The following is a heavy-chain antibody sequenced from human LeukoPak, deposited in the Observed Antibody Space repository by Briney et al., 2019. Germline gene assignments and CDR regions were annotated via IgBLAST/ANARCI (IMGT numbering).Heavy chain of an antibody. CDR1: GGTFSSYT. CDR2: IIPILGIA. Sequence: SVKVSCKASGGTFSSYTISWVRQAPGQGLEWMGRIIPILGIANYAQKFQGRVTITADKPTSTAYMELSSLRSEDTAVYYCAREYYDFWSAPYGKYWYFDLWGRGTLVTVSS. CDR3: AREYYDFWSAPYGKYWYFDL. D-gene: IGHD3-3*01. J-gene: IGHJ2*01. V-gene: IGHV1-69*04.